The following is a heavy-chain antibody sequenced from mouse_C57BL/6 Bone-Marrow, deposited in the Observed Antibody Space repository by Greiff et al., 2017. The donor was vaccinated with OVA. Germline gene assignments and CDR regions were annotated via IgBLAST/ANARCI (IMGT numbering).Heavy chain of an antibody. J-gene: IGHJ3*01. Sequence: VQLQQSGAELVRPGASVTLSCKASGYTFTDYEMHWVKQTPVQGLEWIGAIDPENGGTAYNQKFKGKAILTADKSSSTAYMELRSLTSEDAAVYYCNAGSSYCSSWFAYWGQGTRVTVSA. V-gene: IGHV1-15*01. CDR1: GYTFTDYE. CDR2: IDPENGGT. D-gene: IGHD1-1*01. CDR3: NAGSSYCSSWFAY.